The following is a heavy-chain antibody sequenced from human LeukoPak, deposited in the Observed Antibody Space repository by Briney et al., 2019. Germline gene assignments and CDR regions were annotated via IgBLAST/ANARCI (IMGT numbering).Heavy chain of an antibody. CDR1: GFTFDDYA. V-gene: IGHV3-9*01. CDR2: ISWNSGSI. Sequence: PGRSLRLSCAASGFTFDDYAMHWVRQAPGKGLEWVPGISWNSGSIGYADSVKGRFTISRDNAKNSLYLQMNSLRAEDTAVYYCARVGSGWTLDYWGQGTLVTVSS. D-gene: IGHD6-19*01. J-gene: IGHJ4*02. CDR3: ARVGSGWTLDY.